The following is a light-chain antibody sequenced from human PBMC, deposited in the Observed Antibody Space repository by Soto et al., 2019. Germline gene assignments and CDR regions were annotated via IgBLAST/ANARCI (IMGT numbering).Light chain of an antibody. CDR2: GAS. J-gene: IGKJ4*01. CDR1: QGVSNN. V-gene: IGKV3D-15*01. CDR3: QQYNNWPLI. Sequence: EIVLTQSPGTLSLSPGERATLSCRASQGVSNNYLAWYQQKPGQAPRLLIYGASNRATGIPARFSGSGFGTEFTLTISSLQSEDFAVYYCQQYNNWPLIFGGGTKVEIK.